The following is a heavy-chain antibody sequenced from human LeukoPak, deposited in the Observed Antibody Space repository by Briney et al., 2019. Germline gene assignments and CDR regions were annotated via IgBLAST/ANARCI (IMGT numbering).Heavy chain of an antibody. CDR2: IIPIFGTT. Sequence: SVKVSCKASGRTFSSYAISWVRQAPGQGLEWMGGIIPIFGTTNYAQKLQGRVTITADESTSTAYMELSSLRSEDTAVYYCALLATTVVTRFDYWGQGTLVTVPS. CDR1: GRTFSSYA. J-gene: IGHJ4*02. D-gene: IGHD4-23*01. V-gene: IGHV1-69*13. CDR3: ALLATTVVTRFDY.